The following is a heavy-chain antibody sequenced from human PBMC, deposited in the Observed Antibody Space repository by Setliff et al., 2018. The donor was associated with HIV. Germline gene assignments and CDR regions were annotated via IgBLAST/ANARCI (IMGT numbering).Heavy chain of an antibody. V-gene: IGHV3-48*03. D-gene: IGHD3-10*01. Sequence: GGSLRLSCVVSGFIFSRFEMNWVRQAPGKGLEWISYVSKSGDSTHYADSVKGRFTISRDNAKNSLYLQMNSLRAEDTAVYYCAKDRDERWFGELLSPFTFDYWGQGTLVTVSS. CDR2: VSKSGDST. J-gene: IGHJ4*02. CDR1: GFIFSRFE. CDR3: AKDRDERWFGELLSPFTFDY.